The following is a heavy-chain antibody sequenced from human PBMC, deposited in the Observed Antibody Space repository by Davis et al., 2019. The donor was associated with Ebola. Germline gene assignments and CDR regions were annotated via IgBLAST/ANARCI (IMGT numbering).Heavy chain of an antibody. V-gene: IGHV1-46*01. CDR1: GYTFTSYY. D-gene: IGHD1-7*01. Sequence: ASVKVSCKASGYTFTSYYMHWVRQAPGQGLEWMGIINPSGGSTSYAQKFQGRVTMTRDTSTSTVYMELSSLRSEDTAVYYCARDQLVSWNYVYYYYYGMDVWGQGTTVTVSS. J-gene: IGHJ6*02. CDR2: INPSGGST. CDR3: ARDQLVSWNYVYYYYYGMDV.